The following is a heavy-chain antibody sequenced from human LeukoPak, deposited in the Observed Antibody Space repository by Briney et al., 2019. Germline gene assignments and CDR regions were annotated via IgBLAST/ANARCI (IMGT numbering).Heavy chain of an antibody. J-gene: IGHJ6*02. V-gene: IGHV1-18*01. CDR2: INSYNGNT. Sequence: GASVKVSCKASGYTFSNYGLSWVRQAPGQGLEWMGWINSYNGNTNYAQKLQGRVTMTTDTSTRTAYMELRSLRSDDTAVYYCAREVVIFPDYYYYGMDVWGQGTTVTVSS. CDR1: GYTFSNYG. CDR3: AREVVIFPDYYYYGMDV. D-gene: IGHD3-9*01.